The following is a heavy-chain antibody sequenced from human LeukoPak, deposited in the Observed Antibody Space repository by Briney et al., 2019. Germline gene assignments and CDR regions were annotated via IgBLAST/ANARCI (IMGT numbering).Heavy chain of an antibody. CDR3: ARERSSGSYFLGSFDN. CDR1: GFTFSDHF. CDR2: TRNKANDYTT. D-gene: IGHD1-26*01. J-gene: IGHJ4*02. Sequence: GGSLRLSCTASGFTFSDHFMDWVRQAPGKGLEWVGRTRNKANDYTTEHAASVRGRFSISGDDSTNSLYPQMHSLQTEDTAMYYCARERSSGSYFLGSFDNWGQGTLVTVSS. V-gene: IGHV3-72*01.